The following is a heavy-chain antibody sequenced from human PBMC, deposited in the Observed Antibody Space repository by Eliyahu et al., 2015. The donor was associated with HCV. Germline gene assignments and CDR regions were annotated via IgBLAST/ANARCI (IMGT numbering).Heavy chain of an antibody. J-gene: IGHJ4*02. CDR3: ARSSRYYDSSGYYPDY. D-gene: IGHD3-22*01. CDR2: IYYSGST. Sequence: QLRLQESGPGLVKPSETLSLTCTVSGGSISSNSYYWGWIRQPPGKGLEWIGSIYYSGSTYYNPSLKSRVTISVDTSKNQFSLKLNSVTAADTTVYYCARSSRYYDSSGYYPDYWGQGTLVTVSS. V-gene: IGHV4-39*01. CDR1: GGSISSNSYY.